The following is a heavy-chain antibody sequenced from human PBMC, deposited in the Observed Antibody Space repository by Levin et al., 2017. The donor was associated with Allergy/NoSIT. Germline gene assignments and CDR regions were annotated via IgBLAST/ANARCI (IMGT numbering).Heavy chain of an antibody. CDR3: ARIYSSGGAFDN. Sequence: SGPTLVKPTQTLTLTCTFSGFSFSTSGMNIGWIRQPPGKALELLALIYWDDDKRYSPSLKNRLTITKDTSKNQVILTMTNMDPVDTGTYYCARIYSSGGAFDNWGRGTMVTVSS. D-gene: IGHD3-22*01. V-gene: IGHV2-5*02. J-gene: IGHJ3*02. CDR1: GFSFSTSGMN. CDR2: IYWDDDK.